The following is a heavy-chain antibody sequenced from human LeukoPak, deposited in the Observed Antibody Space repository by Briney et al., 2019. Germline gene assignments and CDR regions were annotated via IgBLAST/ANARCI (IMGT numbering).Heavy chain of an antibody. J-gene: IGHJ5*02. CDR1: GYTLTSYG. V-gene: IGHV1-18*01. Sequence: ASVKVSCKASGYTLTSYGISWVRQAPGQGLEWMGWISGYNGNTNYAQKFQGRVTMTRNTSISTAYMELSSLRSEDTAVYYCARGPILRYFDWLLDGWFDPWGQGTLVTVSS. CDR2: ISGYNGNT. CDR3: ARGPILRYFDWLLDGWFDP. D-gene: IGHD3-9*01.